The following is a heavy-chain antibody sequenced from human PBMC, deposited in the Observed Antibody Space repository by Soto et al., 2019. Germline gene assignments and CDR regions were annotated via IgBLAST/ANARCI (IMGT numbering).Heavy chain of an antibody. CDR2: IYYSGST. Sequence: SETLSLTCTVSGGSISSYYWSWIRQPPGKGLEWIGYIYYSGSTNYNPSLKSRVTISVDTSKNQFSLKLSSVTAADTAVYYCARVARYSGSYYHPGNFDYWGQGTLVTVSS. CDR1: GGSISSYY. CDR3: ARVARYSGSYYHPGNFDY. V-gene: IGHV4-59*01. D-gene: IGHD1-26*01. J-gene: IGHJ4*02.